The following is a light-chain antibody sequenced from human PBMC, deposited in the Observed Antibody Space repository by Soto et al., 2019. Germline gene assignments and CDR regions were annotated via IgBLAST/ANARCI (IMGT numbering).Light chain of an antibody. V-gene: IGKV3D-20*02. CDR1: QSVSSSY. CDR3: QQRSNWPT. CDR2: GAS. Sequence: EIVLTHSLGTLSLSPGERATLSSRASQSVSSSYLAWYQQKPGQAPRLLIYGASNRATGIPARFSGSGYGTDFTLTISSLEPEDFAVYYCQQRSNWPTFGQGTRLEIK. J-gene: IGKJ5*01.